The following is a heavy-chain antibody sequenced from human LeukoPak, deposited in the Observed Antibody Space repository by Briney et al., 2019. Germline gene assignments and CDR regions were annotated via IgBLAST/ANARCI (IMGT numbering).Heavy chain of an antibody. D-gene: IGHD3-10*01. Sequence: GGTLRLFCAASGFTFSSYGMSWVRQAPGKGLEWVSAISGSGGSTYYADSVKGRFTISRDNSKNTLYLQMNSLRAEDTAVYYCAKSQYGSGSQHWGQGTLVTVSS. CDR2: ISGSGGST. V-gene: IGHV3-23*01. CDR3: AKSQYGSGSQH. CDR1: GFTFSSYG. J-gene: IGHJ1*01.